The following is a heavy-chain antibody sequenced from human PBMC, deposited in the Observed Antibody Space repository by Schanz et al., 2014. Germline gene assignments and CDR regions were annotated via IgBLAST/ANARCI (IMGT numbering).Heavy chain of an antibody. Sequence: EVQLVESGGGLVQPGGSLRLSCAASGFSVGNKYMNWVRQAPGKGVEWVTFIYIGGNTNYADSVKGRVTISRDNSKSTLYLQLSSLRAEDTAVYYCARDFHCYGQHLGYWGQGSLVTVYS. V-gene: IGHV3-66*01. J-gene: IGHJ4*02. CDR2: IYIGGNT. CDR3: ARDFHCYGQHLGY. D-gene: IGHD2-21*01. CDR1: GFSVGNKY.